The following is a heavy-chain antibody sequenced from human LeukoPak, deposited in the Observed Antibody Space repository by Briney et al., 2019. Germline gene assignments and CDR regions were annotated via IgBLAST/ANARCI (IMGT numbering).Heavy chain of an antibody. J-gene: IGHJ4*02. V-gene: IGHV3-66*01. CDR3: ARENNWNPLPGGY. Sequence: GGSLRLSCAGSGFSVSSSYMSWVRQAPGKGLEWVSVIYSAGSTYYADSVKGRFTIPRDNSNNTLFLQMNSLRAEDTAVYYCARENNWNPLPGGYWGQGTLVTVSS. CDR2: IYSAGST. CDR1: GFSVSSSY. D-gene: IGHD1-1*01.